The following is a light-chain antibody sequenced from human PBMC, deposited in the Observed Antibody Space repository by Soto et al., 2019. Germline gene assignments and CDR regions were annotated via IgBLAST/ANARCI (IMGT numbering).Light chain of an antibody. CDR3: SSYTSSSTLYV. CDR2: EVT. Sequence: QSALTQPASVSGSPGQSITISCTGTSSDVGGYNYVSWYQPHPGKAPKVMIYEVTNRPSGVSHRFSGSKSGNTASLTISGLQAEDEADYYCSSYTSSSTLYVFGTGTKVTVL. CDR1: SSDVGGYNY. V-gene: IGLV2-14*01. J-gene: IGLJ1*01.